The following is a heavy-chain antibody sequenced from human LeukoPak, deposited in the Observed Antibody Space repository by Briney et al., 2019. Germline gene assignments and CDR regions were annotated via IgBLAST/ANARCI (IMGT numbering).Heavy chain of an antibody. Sequence: PSETLSLTCTVSGGSISSYYWGWIRQPPGKGLEWIGSIYYNEYTYYNPSLKSRVTISVDTSKNQFSLKLSSVTAADTAVYYCARHEYSGSYYGLSWFDPWGPGTLVTVSS. D-gene: IGHD1-26*01. J-gene: IGHJ5*02. CDR2: IYYNEYT. CDR1: GGSISSYY. V-gene: IGHV4-39*01. CDR3: ARHEYSGSYYGLSWFDP.